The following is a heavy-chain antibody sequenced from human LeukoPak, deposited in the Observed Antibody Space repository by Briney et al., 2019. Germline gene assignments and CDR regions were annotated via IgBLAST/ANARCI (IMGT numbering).Heavy chain of an antibody. D-gene: IGHD1-26*01. V-gene: IGHV3-9*01. CDR3: AKGHSGSYYDGNFDY. J-gene: IGHJ4*02. CDR1: GFTFDDYA. CDR2: ISWNSGSI. Sequence: GGSLRLSCAASGFTFDDYAMHWVRQAPGKGLEWVSGISWNSGSIGYADSVKGRFTISRDNAKNSLYLQVNSLRAEDTALYYCAKGHSGSYYDGNFDYWGQGTLVTVSS.